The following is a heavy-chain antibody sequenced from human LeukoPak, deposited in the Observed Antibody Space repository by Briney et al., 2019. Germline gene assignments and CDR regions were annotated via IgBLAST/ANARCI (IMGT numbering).Heavy chain of an antibody. CDR1: GFTFSHYA. D-gene: IGHD4-11*01. J-gene: IGHJ6*02. CDR3: TRGHYSNYDPYYYGMDV. Sequence: GGSLRLSCAASGFTFSHYAMSWVRQAPGKGLERVSGISGSGSDTFYADSVKGQFTISRDNSKNTLYLQMSSLRAEDTAVYYCTRGHYSNYDPYYYGMDVWGQGTTVTVSS. V-gene: IGHV3-23*01. CDR2: ISGSGSDT.